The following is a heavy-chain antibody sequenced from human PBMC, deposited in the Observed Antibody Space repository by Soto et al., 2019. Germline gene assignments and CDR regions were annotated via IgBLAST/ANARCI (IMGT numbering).Heavy chain of an antibody. CDR1: GGTFSSYA. CDR2: IIPIFGTA. CDR3: GRGRSGELVVFY. D-gene: IGHD1-7*01. V-gene: IGHV1-69*06. Sequence: QVQLVQSGAEVKKPGSSVKVSCKASGGTFSSYAISWVRQAPGQGLEWMGGIIPIFGTANYAQKFQGRVTITADKSTSTAYMELSNLSPDDTAVYYCGRGRSGELVVFYWGQGTLVTVYS. J-gene: IGHJ4*02.